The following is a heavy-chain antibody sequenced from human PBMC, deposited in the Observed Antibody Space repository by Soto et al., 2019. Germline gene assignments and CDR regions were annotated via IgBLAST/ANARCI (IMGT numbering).Heavy chain of an antibody. J-gene: IGHJ4*02. Sequence: SETLSLTCAVYGGSFSGYYWSWIRQPPGKGLEWTGEINHSGSTNYNPSLKSRVTISVDTSKNQFSLKLSSVTAADTAVYYCATRRDSGSYGGLDYWGQGTLLTVSS. V-gene: IGHV4-34*01. CDR1: GGSFSGYY. CDR2: INHSGST. CDR3: ATRRDSGSYGGLDY. D-gene: IGHD1-26*01.